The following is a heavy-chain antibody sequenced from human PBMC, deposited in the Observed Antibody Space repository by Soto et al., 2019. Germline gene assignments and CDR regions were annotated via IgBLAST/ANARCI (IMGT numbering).Heavy chain of an antibody. D-gene: IGHD5-18*01. V-gene: IGHV4-30-4*01. J-gene: IGHJ4*02. Sequence: SETLFLTCTVSGGSLSSGDYYWSWIRQPPGKGLEWIGYIYYSGSTYYNPSLKSRVTISVDTSKNQFSLKLSSVTAADTAVYYCARARQDAAMVTFDYWGQGTLVNGSS. CDR3: ARARQDAAMVTFDY. CDR2: IYYSGST. CDR1: GGSLSSGDYY.